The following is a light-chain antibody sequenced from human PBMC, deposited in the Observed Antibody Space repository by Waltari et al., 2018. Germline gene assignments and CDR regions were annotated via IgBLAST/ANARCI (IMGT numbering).Light chain of an antibody. CDR3: AAWDDSPNGHWV. CDR2: RND. Sequence: QSVLTQPPSASGTPGQRVTISCSGRASNIGGNVVNWYQQFPGKAPKLVIYRNDQRPSGVPYRFSGSKSGTSASLAISGLQSEDEADYYCAAWDDSPNGHWVFGGGTKVTVL. J-gene: IGLJ3*02. CDR1: ASNIGGNV. V-gene: IGLV1-44*01.